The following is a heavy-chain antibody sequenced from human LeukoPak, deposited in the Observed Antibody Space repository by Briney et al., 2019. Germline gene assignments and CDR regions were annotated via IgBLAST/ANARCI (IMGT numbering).Heavy chain of an antibody. CDR1: GFTFSSYG. D-gene: IGHD3-10*01. J-gene: IGHJ4*02. Sequence: TGGSLRLSCAASGFTFSSYGMHWVRQAPGKGLEWVAFIRYDGSNKYYADSVKGRFTISRDNAKNSLYLQMNSLRAEDTAVYYCARVRGLLWFGESDYWGQGTLVTVSS. V-gene: IGHV3-30*02. CDR2: IRYDGSNK. CDR3: ARVRGLLWFGESDY.